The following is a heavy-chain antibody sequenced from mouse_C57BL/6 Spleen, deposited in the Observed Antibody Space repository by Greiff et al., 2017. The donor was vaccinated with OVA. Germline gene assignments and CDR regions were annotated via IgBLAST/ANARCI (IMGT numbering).Heavy chain of an antibody. CDR3: ARGGGTGYFDV. Sequence: QVQLQQPGAELVRPGSSVKLSCKASGYNFTSYWMHWVKQRPIQGLEWIGNIDPSDSETHYNQKFKDKATLTVDKSSSTAYMQLSSLTSEDSAVYYCARGGGTGYFDVWGTGTTVTVSS. CDR2: IDPSDSET. J-gene: IGHJ1*03. V-gene: IGHV1-52*01. D-gene: IGHD4-1*01. CDR1: GYNFTSYW.